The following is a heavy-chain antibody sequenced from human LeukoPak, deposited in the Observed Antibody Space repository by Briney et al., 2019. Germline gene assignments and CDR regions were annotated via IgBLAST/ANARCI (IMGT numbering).Heavy chain of an antibody. CDR2: IYTSGST. CDR1: GGSISSGSYY. V-gene: IGHV4-61*02. Sequence: SQTLSLTCTVSGGSISSGSYYWSWIRQPAGKGLEWIGRIYTSGSTNYNPSLKSRVTISVDTYKNQFSLKLSSVTAADTAVYYCARGALPGYSSSWWEYNWFDPWGQGTLVTVSP. J-gene: IGHJ5*02. D-gene: IGHD6-13*01. CDR3: ARGALPGYSSSWWEYNWFDP.